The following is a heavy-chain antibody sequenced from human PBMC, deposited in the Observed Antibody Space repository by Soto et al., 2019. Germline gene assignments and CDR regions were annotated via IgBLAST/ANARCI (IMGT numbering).Heavy chain of an antibody. Sequence: ASMQFCCKTSGYSVTTYDINWVRQAPGQGLEWMGWMNPNSGNTGHSQKFQDRVTMTRNSAISTAYMELSSLRSEDTAVYYCARSYYDSSGYYDFDYWGQGTLVTVSS. J-gene: IGHJ4*02. V-gene: IGHV1-8*02. CDR1: GYSVTTYD. D-gene: IGHD3-22*01. CDR3: ARSYYDSSGYYDFDY. CDR2: MNPNSGNT.